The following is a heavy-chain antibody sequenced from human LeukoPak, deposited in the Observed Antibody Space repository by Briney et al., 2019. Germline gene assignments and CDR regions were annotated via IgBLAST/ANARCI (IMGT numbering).Heavy chain of an antibody. V-gene: IGHV3-30*18. CDR3: AKDRGVRTIRSRGHFDY. Sequence: PGGSLRLSCAASGFTFSSYGMHWVRQAPGKGLEWVAVISYDGSNKYYADPVKGRFTISRDNSKNTLYLQMNSLRAEDTAVYYCAKDRGVRTIRSRGHFDYWGQGPLVTVSS. CDR2: ISYDGSNK. D-gene: IGHD1-1*01. J-gene: IGHJ4*02. CDR1: GFTFSSYG.